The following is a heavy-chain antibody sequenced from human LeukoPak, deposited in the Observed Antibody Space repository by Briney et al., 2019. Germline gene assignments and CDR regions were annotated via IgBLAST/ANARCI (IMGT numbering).Heavy chain of an antibody. D-gene: IGHD3-10*01. CDR2: IYSGGST. CDR1: GFAVSSNQ. J-gene: IGHJ5*02. V-gene: IGHV3-53*05. Sequence: GGSLRLSCAASGFAVSSNQMGWVRQAPGKGLEWVSLIYSGGSTSYADSVKGRFTISRDNSNNTLYLQMNSLSPEDTALYYCARLLTITIPNWFDPWGQGTLVTVSS. CDR3: ARLLTITIPNWFDP.